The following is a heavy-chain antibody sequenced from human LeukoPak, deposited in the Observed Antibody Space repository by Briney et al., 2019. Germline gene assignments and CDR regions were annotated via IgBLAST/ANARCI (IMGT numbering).Heavy chain of an antibody. CDR2: SNPNSDVT. J-gene: IGHJ4*02. Sequence: ASVKVSCKASGYTFTGYYMHWVRRAPGQGLEWMGWSNPNSDVTNYAQMFQDRVTMTRDTSISTAYMELSRLRSDDTAVYYCAREDDFLDYWGQGTLVTVSS. D-gene: IGHD2-21*02. V-gene: IGHV1-2*02. CDR1: GYTFTGYY. CDR3: AREDDFLDY.